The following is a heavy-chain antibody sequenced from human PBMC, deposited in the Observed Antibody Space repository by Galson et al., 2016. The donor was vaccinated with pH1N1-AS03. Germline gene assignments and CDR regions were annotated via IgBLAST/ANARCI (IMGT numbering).Heavy chain of an antibody. J-gene: IGHJ6*02. D-gene: IGHD2-2*01. CDR2: INTDSGVT. Sequence: SVKVSCKASGYIFTGFYVHWVRQAPGQGLEWMGWINTDSGVTNYAQKFEAWVTMTRVTSVSTAYMELYGLKSDDTAVYYCARGPRGPCTSATCPTTYYFGMDVWGQGTTVIVSS. V-gene: IGHV1-2*04. CDR1: GYIFTGFY. CDR3: ARGPRGPCTSATCPTTYYFGMDV.